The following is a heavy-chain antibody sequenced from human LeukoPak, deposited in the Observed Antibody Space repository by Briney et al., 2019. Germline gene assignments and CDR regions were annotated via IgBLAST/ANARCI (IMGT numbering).Heavy chain of an antibody. CDR2: IIPIFGTA. D-gene: IGHD3-9*01. Sequence: ASVKVSCKASGGTFSSYAISWVRQAPGQGLEWMGGIIPIFGTANYAQKLQGRVTITADKSTSTAYLELSSLRSGDTAVYYCGRANPQYDILAGYARLDAFDIGSQATIVTVPS. CDR3: GRANPQYDILAGYARLDAFDI. J-gene: IGHJ3*02. CDR1: GGTFSSYA. V-gene: IGHV1-69*06.